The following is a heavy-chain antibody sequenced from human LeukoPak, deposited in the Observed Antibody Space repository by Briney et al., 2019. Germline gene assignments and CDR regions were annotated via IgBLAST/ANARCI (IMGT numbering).Heavy chain of an antibody. Sequence: PGGSLRLSCAASGFTFSSYAMSWVRQAPGKGLEWVSGSSSSGGSSYHADSVKGRFTISRDNSKNILYLQMNSLGAEDTAVYYCAKDSQMYSSDWYYFDYWGQGTLVTVSS. D-gene: IGHD6-13*01. J-gene: IGHJ4*02. CDR2: SSSSGGSS. CDR3: AKDSQMYSSDWYYFDY. CDR1: GFTFSSYA. V-gene: IGHV3-23*01.